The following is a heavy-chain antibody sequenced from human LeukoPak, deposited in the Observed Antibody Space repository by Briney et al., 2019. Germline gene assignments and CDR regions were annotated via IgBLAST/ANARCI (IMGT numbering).Heavy chain of an antibody. CDR1: GFTFSSYS. Sequence: NPGGSLRLSCAASGFTFSSYSMNWVRQAPGKGLEWVSSISSSSSYIYYADSVKGRFTISRDNAKNSLYLQMNSLRAEDTAVYYCARGGWELPLNYYYYYYMDVWGKGTTVTVSS. V-gene: IGHV3-21*01. D-gene: IGHD1-26*01. J-gene: IGHJ6*03. CDR2: ISSSSSYI. CDR3: ARGGWELPLNYYYYYYMDV.